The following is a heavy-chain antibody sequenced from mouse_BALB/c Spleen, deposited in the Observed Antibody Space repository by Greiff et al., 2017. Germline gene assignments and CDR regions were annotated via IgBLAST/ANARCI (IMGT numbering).Heavy chain of an antibody. D-gene: IGHD1-1*01. CDR3: ARDPLLYYYAMDY. CDR2: IWAGGST. Sequence: VKLMESGPGLVAPSQSLPITCTVSGFSLTSYGVHWVRQPPGKGLEWLGVIWAGGSTNYNSALMSRLSISKDNSKSQVFLKMNSLQTDDTAMYYCARDPLLYYYAMDYWGQGTSVTVSS. J-gene: IGHJ4*01. V-gene: IGHV2-9*02. CDR1: GFSLTSYG.